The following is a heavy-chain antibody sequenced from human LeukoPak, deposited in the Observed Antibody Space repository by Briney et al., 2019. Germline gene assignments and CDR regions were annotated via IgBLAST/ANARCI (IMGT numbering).Heavy chain of an antibody. CDR1: GYTFTSYG. Sequence: ASVKVSCKASGYTFTSYGISWVRQAPGQGLEWMGWISAYNGNTNYAQKLQGRVTMTTDTSTSTAYMELRSLRSDDTAVYYCARVCTVYGSGSYYNVPPYNWFDPWGQGTLVTVSS. J-gene: IGHJ5*02. V-gene: IGHV1-18*01. CDR3: ARVCTVYGSGSYYNVPPYNWFDP. CDR2: ISAYNGNT. D-gene: IGHD3-10*01.